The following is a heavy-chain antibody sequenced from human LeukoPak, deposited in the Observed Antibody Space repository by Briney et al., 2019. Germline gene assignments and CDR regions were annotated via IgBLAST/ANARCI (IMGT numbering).Heavy chain of an antibody. CDR3: ARDGRAATPPRDDYVWGSYRYKGFFDY. J-gene: IGHJ4*02. CDR2: ISYDGSNK. CDR1: GFTFSSYA. D-gene: IGHD3-16*02. V-gene: IGHV3-30-3*01. Sequence: GRSLRLSCAASGFTFSSYAMHWVRQAPGKGLEWVAVISYDGSNKYYADSVKGRFTISRDNSKNTLYLQMNSLRAEDTAVYYCARDGRAATPPRDDYVWGSYRYKGFFDYWGQGTLITVSS.